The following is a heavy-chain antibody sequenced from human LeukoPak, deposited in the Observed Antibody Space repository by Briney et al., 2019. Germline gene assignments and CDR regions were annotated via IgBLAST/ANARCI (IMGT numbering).Heavy chain of an antibody. D-gene: IGHD6-19*01. J-gene: IGHJ4*02. CDR3: TRDHSAVAGSYYFDY. V-gene: IGHV3-74*01. CDR2: INSDGSSA. Sequence: PGGSLRLSCAASGFTLSSCWMHWVRQAPGKGPVWVSRINSDGSSASYADSVKGRFTISRDNAKNTLYLQMSSLRAEDTAVYFCTRDHSAVAGSYYFDYWGQGTLVTVSS. CDR1: GFTLSSCW.